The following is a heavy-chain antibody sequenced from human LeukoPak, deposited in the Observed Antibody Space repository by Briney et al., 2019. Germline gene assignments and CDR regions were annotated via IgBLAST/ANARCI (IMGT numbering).Heavy chain of an antibody. Sequence: GESLKISCKGTGYSFTSYWIGWVRQMPGKGLEWMGIIYPGDSDTRYSPSFQGQVTISADKSTSTAYLQWSSLKASDTAMYYCASRRTGYSSGWYAGSAFDIWGQGTMVTVSS. D-gene: IGHD6-19*01. J-gene: IGHJ3*02. CDR3: ASRRTGYSSGWYAGSAFDI. CDR1: GYSFTSYW. V-gene: IGHV5-51*01. CDR2: IYPGDSDT.